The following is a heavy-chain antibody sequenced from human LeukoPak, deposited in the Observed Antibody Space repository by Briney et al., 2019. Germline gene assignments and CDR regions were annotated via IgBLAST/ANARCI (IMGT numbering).Heavy chain of an antibody. V-gene: IGHV3-33*01. Sequence: PGGSLRLSCVAPGFIFSTYGMHWVRQAPGKGLEWVAVVWYDESNDYYADSVKGRFTISRDNSKNTLYLQMNSLRAEDTAVYYCARGVGYYDSSGTIDYWGQGTLVTVSS. J-gene: IGHJ4*02. CDR1: GFIFSTYG. CDR2: VWYDESND. D-gene: IGHD3-22*01. CDR3: ARGVGYYDSSGTIDY.